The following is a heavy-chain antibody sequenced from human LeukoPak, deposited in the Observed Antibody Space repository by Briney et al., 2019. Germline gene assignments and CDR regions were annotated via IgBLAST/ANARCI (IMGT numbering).Heavy chain of an antibody. CDR3: ARQDSSGYLSPPDY. D-gene: IGHD3-22*01. J-gene: IGHJ4*02. Sequence: GGSLRLSCAASGFTFISYSMNWVRQAPGKGLEWVSSISSSSSYIYYADSVKGRFTISRDNAKNSLYLQMNSLRAEDTAVYYCARQDSSGYLSPPDYWGQGTLVTVSS. CDR1: GFTFISYS. CDR2: ISSSSSYI. V-gene: IGHV3-21*01.